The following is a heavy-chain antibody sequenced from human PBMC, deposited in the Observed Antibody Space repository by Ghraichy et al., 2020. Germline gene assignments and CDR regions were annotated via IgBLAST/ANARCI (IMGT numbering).Heavy chain of an antibody. J-gene: IGHJ6*03. V-gene: IGHV1-46*01. CDR3: ARDFLDILTGTYYYYMDV. CDR1: GYTFTSYY. D-gene: IGHD3-9*01. CDR2: INPSGGST. Sequence: ASVKVSCKASGYTFTSYYMHWVRQAPGQGLEWMGIINPSGGSTSYAQKFQGRVTMTRDTSTSTVYMELSSLRSEDTAVYYCARDFLDILTGTYYYYMDVWGKGTTVTVSS.